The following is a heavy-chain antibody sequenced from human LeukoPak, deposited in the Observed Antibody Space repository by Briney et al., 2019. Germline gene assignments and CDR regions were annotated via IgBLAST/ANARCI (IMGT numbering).Heavy chain of an antibody. D-gene: IGHD4-23*01. Sequence: GGSLRLSCAVSGFTFSRYGMHWVRQAPGKGLEWVAFIRYDGSNKYYADSVKGRFTISRDNSKNTLYLQMNSLRAEDTAVYYCAKDLVTPFGTVVYYFDYWGQGTLVTVSS. CDR1: GFTFSRYG. V-gene: IGHV3-30*02. CDR2: IRYDGSNK. CDR3: AKDLVTPFGTVVYYFDY. J-gene: IGHJ4*02.